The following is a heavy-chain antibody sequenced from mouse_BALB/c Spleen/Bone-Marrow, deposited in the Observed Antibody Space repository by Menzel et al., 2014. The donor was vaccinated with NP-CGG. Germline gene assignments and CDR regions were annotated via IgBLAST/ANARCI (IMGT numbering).Heavy chain of an antibody. J-gene: IGHJ3*01. Sequence: VQLQQSGPGLVQPSQSLSITCTVSGFFLTSYGVHWVRQSPGKGLERLGVIWSDGSTDYNAAFISRLNISKDNSKSQIFFKMNSLQPNDTAIYICARRDGYLFAYWGQGTLVTVSA. CDR1: GFFLTSYG. D-gene: IGHD2-3*01. V-gene: IGHV2-2*02. CDR2: IWSDGST. CDR3: ARRDGYLFAY.